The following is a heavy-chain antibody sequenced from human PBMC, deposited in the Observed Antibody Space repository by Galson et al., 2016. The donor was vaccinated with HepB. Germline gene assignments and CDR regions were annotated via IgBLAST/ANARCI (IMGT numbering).Heavy chain of an antibody. CDR1: GFTVSSNF. J-gene: IGHJ6*02. Sequence: SLRLSCAASGFTVSSNFMNWVRQAPGKGLEWVSILHSGGTTYYADSVKGRFTISRDNSKNTLYLQMNSLRAEETAVYYCARDRGYSKTPYYYYAMDVWGQGTTVTVSS. CDR3: ARDRGYSKTPYYYYAMDV. CDR2: LHSGGTT. V-gene: IGHV3-53*01. D-gene: IGHD4-11*01.